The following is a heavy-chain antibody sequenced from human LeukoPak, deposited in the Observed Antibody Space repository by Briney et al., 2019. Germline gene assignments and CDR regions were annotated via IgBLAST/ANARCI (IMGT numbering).Heavy chain of an antibody. Sequence: PGGSLRLSCAASGFIFSIYWMHWARQAPGKGLVWVSCINSDGNNIHYADSVKGRFTISRDNAKTRLYLQMNSLRAEDTAVYYCARGSFYGDSYEYFQHWGQGTLVTVSS. V-gene: IGHV3-74*01. CDR3: ARGSFYGDSYEYFQH. CDR2: INSDGNNI. CDR1: GFIFSIYW. J-gene: IGHJ1*01. D-gene: IGHD4-17*01.